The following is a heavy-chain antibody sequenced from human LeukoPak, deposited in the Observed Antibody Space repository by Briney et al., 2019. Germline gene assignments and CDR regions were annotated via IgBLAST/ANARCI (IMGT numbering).Heavy chain of an antibody. CDR3: ARLKGTAMVDY. Sequence: PTETLSLTCTVSGGSITGYYWTWIRQPPGKGLEWIGHIYSTGSTVYNPSLKSRVTISIDGSKNQFSLKLSSVTAADTAVYSCARLKGTAMVDYWGQGTLVTVSS. V-gene: IGHV4-59*13. CDR2: IYSTGST. CDR1: GGSITGYY. J-gene: IGHJ4*02. D-gene: IGHD5-18*01.